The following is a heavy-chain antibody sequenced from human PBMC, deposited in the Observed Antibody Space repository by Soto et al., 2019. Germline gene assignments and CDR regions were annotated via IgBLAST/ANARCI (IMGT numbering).Heavy chain of an antibody. CDR3: AGRHESYYYYMDV. CDR1: GFTFRSYA. J-gene: IGHJ6*03. Sequence: EVQLLESGGGLVQPGGSLRLSCAASGFTFRSYAMTWVRQAPGKGLEWVSAISGSGSSTYYADSVKGRFTISSDSSKNRLYLQMNSLRAEVTAIYYCAGRHESYYYYMDVWGKWTTVTVSS. CDR2: ISGSGSST. V-gene: IGHV3-23*01.